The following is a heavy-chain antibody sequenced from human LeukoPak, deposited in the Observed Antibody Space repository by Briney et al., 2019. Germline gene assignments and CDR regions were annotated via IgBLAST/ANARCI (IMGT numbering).Heavy chain of an antibody. CDR2: INHSGST. D-gene: IGHD3-10*01. J-gene: IGHJ5*02. V-gene: IGHV4-34*01. CDR1: GGSFSGYY. Sequence: SETLSLTCAVYGGSFSGYYWSWIRQPPGKGLEWIGEINHSGSTNYNPSLKSRVTISVDRSKNQFSLKLSSVTAADTAAYYCARDNYYGSGSYYLWFDPWGQGTLVTVSS. CDR3: ARDNYYGSGSYYLWFDP.